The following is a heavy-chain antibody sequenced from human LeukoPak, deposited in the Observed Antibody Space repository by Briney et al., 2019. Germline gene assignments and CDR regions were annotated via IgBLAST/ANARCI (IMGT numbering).Heavy chain of an antibody. Sequence: ASVKVSCKASGYTFTSYYMHWVRQAPGQGLEWMGIINPSGGSTSYAQKFQGRVTMTRDTSTSTAYMELRSLRSDDTAVYYCAREGLSITMVRGVILDAFDIWGQGTMVTVSS. CDR1: GYTFTSYY. CDR2: INPSGGST. D-gene: IGHD3-10*01. J-gene: IGHJ3*02. CDR3: AREGLSITMVRGVILDAFDI. V-gene: IGHV1-46*01.